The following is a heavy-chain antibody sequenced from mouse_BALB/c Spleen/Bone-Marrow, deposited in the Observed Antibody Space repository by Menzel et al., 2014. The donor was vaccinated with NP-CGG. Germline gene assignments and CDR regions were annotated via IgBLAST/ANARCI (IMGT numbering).Heavy chain of an antibody. J-gene: IGHJ3*01. V-gene: IGHV4-1*02. Sequence: EVKVIGSGGGLVQPGGSLKISCAASGFDFSRYWMNWVRQAPGKGLEWIGEINPDSSMINYTPSLKDKFIISRDNAKNTLFLQMSKVKSEDTALYYCARPETGSWFAYWGQGTLVTVSA. CDR2: INPDSSMI. CDR1: GFDFSRYW. D-gene: IGHD4-1*01. CDR3: ARPETGSWFAY.